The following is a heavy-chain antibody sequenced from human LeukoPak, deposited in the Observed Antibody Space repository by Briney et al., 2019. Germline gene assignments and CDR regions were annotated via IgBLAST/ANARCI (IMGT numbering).Heavy chain of an antibody. CDR1: GGSISSYY. J-gene: IGHJ4*02. V-gene: IGHV4-4*07. D-gene: IGHD2-15*01. CDR3: ASHYGYCSGGSCSLFDY. CDR2: IYTSGST. Sequence: SETLSLTCTVSGGSISSYYWSWIRQPAGKGLEWIGRIYTSGSTNYNPSLKSRVTMSVDTSKNQFSLKLSSVTAADTAVYYCASHYGYCSGGSCSLFDYWGQGTLVTVSS.